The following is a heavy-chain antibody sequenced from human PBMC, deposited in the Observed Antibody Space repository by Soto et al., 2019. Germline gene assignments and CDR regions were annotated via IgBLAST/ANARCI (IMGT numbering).Heavy chain of an antibody. CDR1: GGTFSSYA. J-gene: IGHJ6*02. D-gene: IGHD2-8*01. V-gene: IGHV1-69*01. CDR3: ARNEVYAHPLYYYCGMDV. Sequence: QVQLVQSGAEVKKPGSSVKVSCKASGGTFSSYAISWVRQAPGQGLEWMGGIIPIFGTANYGQKFPGRATITADESTRTAYMELSRLRSEDTAVYYCARNEVYAHPLYYYCGMDVWGQGTTVTVSS. CDR2: IIPIFGTA.